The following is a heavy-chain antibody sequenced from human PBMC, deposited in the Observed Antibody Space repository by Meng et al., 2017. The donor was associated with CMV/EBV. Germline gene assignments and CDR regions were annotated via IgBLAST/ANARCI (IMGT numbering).Heavy chain of an antibody. CDR2: ISSSGSTI. J-gene: IGHJ6*02. V-gene: IGHV3-48*03. Sequence: GGSLRLSCAASGFTFSSYEMNWVRQAPGKGLEWVSYISSSGSTIYYADSVKGRFTISRDNAKNSLYLQMNSLRAEDTAVYYCARGAFIVGATRYYGMDVWGQGTTVTVSS. D-gene: IGHD1-26*01. CDR3: ARGAFIVGATRYYGMDV. CDR1: GFTFSSYE.